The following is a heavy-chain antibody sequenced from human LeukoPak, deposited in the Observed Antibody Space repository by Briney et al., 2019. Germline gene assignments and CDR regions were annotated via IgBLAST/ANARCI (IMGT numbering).Heavy chain of an antibody. D-gene: IGHD6-25*01. Sequence: GGSLRLSCAASGFTFSSYAMHWVRQAPGKGLEWVAVISYDGSNKYYADSVKGRFTISRDNSKDTLYLQMNSLRAEDTAVYYCARPPSSGGYYYFYGMDVWGQGTTVSVSS. V-gene: IGHV3-30-3*01. CDR1: GFTFSSYA. CDR3: ARPPSSGGYYYFYGMDV. CDR2: ISYDGSNK. J-gene: IGHJ6*02.